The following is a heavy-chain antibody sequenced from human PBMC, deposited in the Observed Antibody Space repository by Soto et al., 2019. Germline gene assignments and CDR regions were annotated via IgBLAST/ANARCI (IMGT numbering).Heavy chain of an antibody. Sequence: ASVKVSCKASGYTFTSYDINWVRQATGQGLEWMGWMNPNSGNTGYAQKFQGRVTMTRNTSISTAYMELSSLRSEDTALYFCASRKYDFWSGYSYFDLWGRGTLVTVPQ. V-gene: IGHV1-8*01. CDR1: GYTFTSYD. CDR2: MNPNSGNT. D-gene: IGHD3-3*01. J-gene: IGHJ2*01. CDR3: ASRKYDFWSGYSYFDL.